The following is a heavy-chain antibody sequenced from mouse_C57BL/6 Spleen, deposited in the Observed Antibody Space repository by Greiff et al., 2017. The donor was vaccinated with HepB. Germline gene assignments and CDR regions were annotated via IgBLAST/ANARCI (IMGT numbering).Heavy chain of an antibody. CDR3: ARGGFGLLYYFDY. CDR2: IDPSDSET. Sequence: QVQLQQPGAELVRPGSSVKLSCKASGYTFTSYWMHRVKQRPIQGLEWIGNIDPSDSETHYNQKFKDKATLTVDKSSSTAYMQLSSLTSEDSAVYYCARGGFGLLYYFDYWGTGTTVTVSS. J-gene: IGHJ1*03. D-gene: IGHD2-12*01. V-gene: IGHV1-52*01. CDR1: GYTFTSYW.